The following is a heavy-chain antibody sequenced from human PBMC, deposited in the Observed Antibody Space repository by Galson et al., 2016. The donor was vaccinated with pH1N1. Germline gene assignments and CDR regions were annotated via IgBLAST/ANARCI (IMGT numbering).Heavy chain of an antibody. J-gene: IGHJ3*01. Sequence: SLRLSCAAPGFPFSHYYMGWIRQAPGKGLEWISYISGSDTTIYYADSVRGRFTISRDNPQNSLYLHMNSLRAEDTAVYYCARDHFGWAFDVWGQGTMVTVSP. CDR3: ARDHFGWAFDV. CDR2: ISGSDTTI. CDR1: GFPFSHYY. D-gene: IGHD3-10*01. V-gene: IGHV3-11*01.